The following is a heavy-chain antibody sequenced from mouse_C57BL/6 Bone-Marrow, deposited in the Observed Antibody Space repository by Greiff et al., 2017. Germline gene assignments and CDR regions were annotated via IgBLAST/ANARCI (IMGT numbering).Heavy chain of an antibody. J-gene: IGHJ2*01. D-gene: IGHD2-4*01. Sequence: VQLQHSGAELARPGASVKMSCKASGYTFTSYTMHWVKQRPGQGLEWIGYINPSSGYTKYNQKFKDKATLTADKSSRTAYMQLSSLTSEDSAVYYCARGRLRRVFDYWGQGTTLTVSS. V-gene: IGHV1-4*01. CDR2: INPSSGYT. CDR3: ARGRLRRVFDY. CDR1: GYTFTSYT.